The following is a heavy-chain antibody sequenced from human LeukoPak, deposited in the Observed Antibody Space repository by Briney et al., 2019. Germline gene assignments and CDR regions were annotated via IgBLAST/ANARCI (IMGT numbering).Heavy chain of an antibody. J-gene: IGHJ4*02. D-gene: IGHD3-9*01. V-gene: IGHV3-21*01. CDR2: ISSSSTYI. Sequence: GGSLRLSCAASGFTFSTYSMNWVRQAPGKGLEWVSSISSSSTYIYYADSVRGRVTISRDNAKNSLYLQMSSLRAEDTAVYYCARGYYDTLTGPDYWGQGTLVTVSS. CDR3: ARGYYDTLTGPDY. CDR1: GFTFSTYS.